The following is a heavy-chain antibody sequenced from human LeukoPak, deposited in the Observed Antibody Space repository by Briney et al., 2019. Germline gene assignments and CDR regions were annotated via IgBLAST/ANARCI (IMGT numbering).Heavy chain of an antibody. CDR3: TRNSGWYGLS. J-gene: IGHJ1*01. V-gene: IGHV3-23*01. CDR1: GFTLSSYE. D-gene: IGHD6-13*01. CDR2: IDYDGGSG. Sequence: GGSLRLACTVSGFTLSSYELSWIRQAPGKGLEWVSSIDYDGGSGHYADSVKGRFTISRDNSNNTLFLHLNSLRGEDTAVYYCTRNSGWYGLSWGQGTLVTVSS.